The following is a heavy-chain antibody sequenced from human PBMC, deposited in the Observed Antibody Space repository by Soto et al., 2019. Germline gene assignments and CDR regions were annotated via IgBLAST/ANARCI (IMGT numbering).Heavy chain of an antibody. D-gene: IGHD2-2*01. CDR2: VSPNSGGA. CDR3: APQMPYRPSTSCDDFDY. Sequence: ASVKVSCKASGYTFTGYYIHWVRQAPGQGLEWMGWVSPNSGGANSALKFHGRVTMTRDTSISTVYMELSRLRSDDTAVYYCAPQMPYRPSTSCDDFDYWGQGTLVTVSS. J-gene: IGHJ4*02. V-gene: IGHV1-2*02. CDR1: GYTFTGYY.